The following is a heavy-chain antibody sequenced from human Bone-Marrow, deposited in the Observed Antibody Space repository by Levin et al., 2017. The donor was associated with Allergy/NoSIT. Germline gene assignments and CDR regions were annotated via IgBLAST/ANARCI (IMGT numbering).Heavy chain of an antibody. D-gene: IGHD6-13*01. CDR3: AGNGRQQLVSGWFDP. CDR2: IKQDGSEK. V-gene: IGHV3-7*02. Sequence: GGSLRLSCAASGFTFSSYWMSWVRQAPGKGLEWVANIKQDGSEKYYVDSVKGRFTISRDNAKNSLYLQMNSLRAEDTAVYYCAGNGRQQLVSGWFDPWGQGTLVTVSS. CDR1: GFTFSSYW. J-gene: IGHJ5*02.